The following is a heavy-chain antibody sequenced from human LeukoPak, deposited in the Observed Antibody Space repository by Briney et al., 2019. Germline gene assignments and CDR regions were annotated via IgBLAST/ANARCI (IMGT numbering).Heavy chain of an antibody. V-gene: IGHV3-30-3*01. D-gene: IGHD3-22*01. CDR2: ISYDGSNK. CDR3: ARVTSNNYDSSGYYY. J-gene: IGHJ4*02. Sequence: PGRSLRLSCAASGFTFSSYAMHWVRQAPGKGLEWVAVISYDGSNKYYADSVKGRFTISRDNSKNTLYLQMNGLRAEDAAVYYCARVTSNNYDSSGYYYWGPGTLVTVSS. CDR1: GFTFSSYA.